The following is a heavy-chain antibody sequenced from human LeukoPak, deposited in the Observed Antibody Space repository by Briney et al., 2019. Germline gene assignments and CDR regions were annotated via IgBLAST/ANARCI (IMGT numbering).Heavy chain of an antibody. CDR3: ARGTTVTIPIGDWFDP. Sequence: PSETLSLTCTVSGGSISSSSYYWGWIRQPPGKGLEWIGSIYYSGSTYYNPSLKSRVTISVDTSKNQFSLKLSSVTAADTAVYYCARGTTVTIPIGDWFDPWGQGTLVTVSS. V-gene: IGHV4-39*07. CDR1: GGSISSSSYY. CDR2: IYYSGST. D-gene: IGHD4-17*01. J-gene: IGHJ5*02.